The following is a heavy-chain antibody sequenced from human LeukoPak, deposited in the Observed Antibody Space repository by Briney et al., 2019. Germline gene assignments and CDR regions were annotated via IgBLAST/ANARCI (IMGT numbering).Heavy chain of an antibody. D-gene: IGHD1-26*01. CDR1: GGSISGYF. CDR2: MYHSGGT. CDR3: ASPVGATWV. V-gene: IGHV4-59*01. Sequence: SETLSLTCTVSGGSISGYFWTWIRQPPGKGLEWIGYMYHSGGTDYNPSLKSRVTISVDMSKNQFSLRLSAVTAADTAVYYCASPVGATWVWGQGTLVTVSS. J-gene: IGHJ4*02.